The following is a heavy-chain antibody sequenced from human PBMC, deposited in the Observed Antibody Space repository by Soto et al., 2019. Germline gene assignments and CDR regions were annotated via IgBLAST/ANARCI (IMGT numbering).Heavy chain of an antibody. CDR3: AHWGYDSWCYALDY. J-gene: IGHJ4*02. CDR1: GFSLSAGGVS. Sequence: QITLKESGPTLVKPTQPLTLTCTFSGFSLSAGGVSVGWIRQSPGKALDWLALIYWDDDKSYSPSLKTRLTSTKASSKNQVVLTMTNIDPVDTSRSYCAHWGYDSWCYALDYWGQGTLVT. V-gene: IGHV2-5*02. D-gene: IGHD2-8*02. CDR2: IYWDDDK.